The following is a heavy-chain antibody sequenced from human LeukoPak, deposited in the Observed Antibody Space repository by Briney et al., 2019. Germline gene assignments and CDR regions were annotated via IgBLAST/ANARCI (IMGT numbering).Heavy chain of an antibody. CDR2: TSGSGGST. CDR1: GFTFSSYA. CDR3: ARGPDYGDYGYFDY. J-gene: IGHJ4*02. D-gene: IGHD4-17*01. V-gene: IGHV3-23*01. Sequence: PGGSLRLSCAASGFTFSSYAMSWVRQAPGRGLEWVSTTSGSGGSTYYADSVKGRFTISRDNSKNTLYLQMNSLRAEDTAVYYCARGPDYGDYGYFDYWGQGTLVTVSS.